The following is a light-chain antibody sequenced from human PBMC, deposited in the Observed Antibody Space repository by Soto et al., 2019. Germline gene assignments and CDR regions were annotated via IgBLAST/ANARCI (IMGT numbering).Light chain of an antibody. CDR1: QSFSSSF. CDR3: LRYGDSPPAYT. CDR2: GAS. J-gene: IGKJ2*01. Sequence: EIVLTQSPGTLSLSPGERATLSCRASQSFSSSFLAWYQQKPGQAPRLLIYGASSRATGIPDRFSGSGSGTDFTLTISRLEPEDCAVYYCLRYGDSPPAYTFGQGTKLEIK. V-gene: IGKV3-20*01.